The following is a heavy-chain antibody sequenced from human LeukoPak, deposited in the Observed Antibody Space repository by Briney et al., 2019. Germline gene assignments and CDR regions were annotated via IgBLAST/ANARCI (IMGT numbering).Heavy chain of an antibody. J-gene: IGHJ3*02. D-gene: IGHD3-22*01. CDR2: ISAYNGNT. CDR1: GYTFTSYG. V-gene: IGHV1-18*01. Sequence: ASVKVSCKASGYTFTSYGISWVRQAPGQGLEWMGWISAYNGNTNYAQKLQGRVTMTTDTSTSTAYMELRSLRSDDTAVYYCARGSYYDSSGYGAFDIWGQGTMVTVSS. CDR3: ARGSYYDSSGYGAFDI.